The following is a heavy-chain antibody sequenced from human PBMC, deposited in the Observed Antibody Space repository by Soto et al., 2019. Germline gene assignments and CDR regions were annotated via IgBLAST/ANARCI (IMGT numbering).Heavy chain of an antibody. CDR3: ARGPYDFWSGYPDY. J-gene: IGHJ4*02. CDR1: GFTFSNYG. D-gene: IGHD3-3*01. V-gene: IGHV3-33*01. CDR2: IWYDGTNK. Sequence: WGSLRLSCAASGFTFSNYGMHWVRQAPGKGLEWVALIWYDGTNKYYADSVKGRFTISRDNSKNTLYLQMDSLRAEDTAVYYCARGPYDFWSGYPDYWGQGTPVTVSS.